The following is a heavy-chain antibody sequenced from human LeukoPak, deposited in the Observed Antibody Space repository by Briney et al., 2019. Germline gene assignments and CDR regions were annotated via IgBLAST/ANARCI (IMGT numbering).Heavy chain of an antibody. CDR1: GYTFTSYY. CDR2: INPSGGST. J-gene: IGHJ4*02. V-gene: IGHV1-46*01. CDR3: ARGSRGSSSWFAAVDY. Sequence: ASVKVSCKASGYTFTSYYMHWVRQAPGQGLEWMGIINPSGGSTSYAQKFQGRVTMTRDMSTSTVYMELSSLRSEDTAVYYCARGSRGSSSWFAAVDYWGQGTLVTVSS. D-gene: IGHD6-13*01.